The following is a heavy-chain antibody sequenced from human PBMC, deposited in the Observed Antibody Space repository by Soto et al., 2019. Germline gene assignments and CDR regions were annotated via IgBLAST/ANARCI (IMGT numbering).Heavy chain of an antibody. J-gene: IGHJ5*02. D-gene: IGHD6-19*01. V-gene: IGHV1-69*12. CDR3: ARDDGSGWFFEAA. CDR1: GGSISSFA. CDR2: IIPIFDSA. Sequence: QVQLMQSGAEVKKPGSSVKVSCKASGGSISSFAISWVRQAPGQGLDWMGGIIPIFDSANYAQKFQGRVTITADASTSTVYMELSSLRSEDTAVYYCARDDGSGWFFEAAWGQGTLVTVSS.